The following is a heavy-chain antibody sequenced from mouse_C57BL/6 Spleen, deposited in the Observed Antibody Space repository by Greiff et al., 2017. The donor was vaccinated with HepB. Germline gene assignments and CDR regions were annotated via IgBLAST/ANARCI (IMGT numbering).Heavy chain of an antibody. CDR1: GYTFTSYW. V-gene: IGHV1-50*01. D-gene: IGHD1-1*01. J-gene: IGHJ4*01. Sequence: QVQLQQPGAELVKPGASVKLSCKASGYTFTSYWMQWVKQRPGQGLEWIGEIDPSDSYTNYNQKFKGKATLTVDTSSSTAYMQLSSLTSEDSAVYYCARRLRSFYAMDYWGTGTSVTVSS. CDR2: IDPSDSYT. CDR3: ARRLRSFYAMDY.